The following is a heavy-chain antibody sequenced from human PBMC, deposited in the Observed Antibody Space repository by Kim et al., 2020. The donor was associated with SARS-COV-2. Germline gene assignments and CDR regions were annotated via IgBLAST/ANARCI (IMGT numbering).Heavy chain of an antibody. V-gene: IGHV3-23*01. J-gene: IGHJ6*02. CDR3: AKDLDYSNTNYYYYGMDV. D-gene: IGHD4-4*01. Sequence: KGRFTISRDNSKNTLYLQMKSLRAEDTAVYYCAKDLDYSNTNYYYYGMDVWGQGTTVIVSS.